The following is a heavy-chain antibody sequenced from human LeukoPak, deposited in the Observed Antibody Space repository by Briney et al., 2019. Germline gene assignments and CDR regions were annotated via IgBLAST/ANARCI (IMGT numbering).Heavy chain of an antibody. D-gene: IGHD6-13*01. CDR2: IRSRSSYI. CDR3: ARDYSSSRYFDY. Sequence: GGSLRLSCAASGFTFSSYSMSWVRQAPGKGLEWVSSIRSRSSYIYYADSVKGRFTISRDNAKNSLFLQMNSLRAEDTAVYFCARDYSSSRYFDYWGQGTLVTVSS. V-gene: IGHV3-21*01. CDR1: GFTFSSYS. J-gene: IGHJ4*02.